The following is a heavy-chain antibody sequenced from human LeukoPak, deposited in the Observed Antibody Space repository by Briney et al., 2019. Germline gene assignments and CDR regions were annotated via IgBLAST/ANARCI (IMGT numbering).Heavy chain of an antibody. CDR1: GGSFSGYY. D-gene: IGHD3-10*01. V-gene: IGHV4-34*01. CDR3: ARGRRSTMVRGVLFDY. Sequence: SETLFLTCAVHGGSFSGYYWSWIRQPPGKGLEWNGEINHSGSTNYNPSLKSRVTISVDTSKNQFSLKLSSVTAADTAVYYCARGRRSTMVRGVLFDYWGQGTLVTVSS. J-gene: IGHJ4*02. CDR2: INHSGST.